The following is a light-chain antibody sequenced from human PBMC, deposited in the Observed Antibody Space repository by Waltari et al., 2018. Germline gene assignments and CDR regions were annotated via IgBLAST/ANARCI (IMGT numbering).Light chain of an antibody. Sequence: QSALTQPASVSGSPGQSITISCTGFNSNVGSYNLVSWYQKHPGKAPKPLSYEGNRRHSGVSNRFCCYKSDNAASLTLSGLQAEDEGYYYCCSNVGSSVFFGGGTKLTVL. CDR1: NSNVGSYNL. CDR3: CSNVGSSVF. V-gene: IGLV2-23*03. CDR2: EGN. J-gene: IGLJ2*01.